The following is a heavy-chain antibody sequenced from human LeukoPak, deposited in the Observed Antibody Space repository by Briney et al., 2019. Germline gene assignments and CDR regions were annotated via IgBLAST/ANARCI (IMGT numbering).Heavy chain of an antibody. CDR1: GGTFSSYA. J-gene: IGHJ4*02. V-gene: IGHV1-69*04. D-gene: IGHD6-19*01. CDR3: ASVPKGYSSGWYFDY. CDR2: IIPILGIA. Sequence: ASVKVSCKASGGTFSSYAISWVRQAPGQGLEWMGRIIPILGIANYAQKFQGRVTITADKSTSTAYMELSSLRSEDTAVYYCASVPKGYSSGWYFDYWGQGTLDTVSS.